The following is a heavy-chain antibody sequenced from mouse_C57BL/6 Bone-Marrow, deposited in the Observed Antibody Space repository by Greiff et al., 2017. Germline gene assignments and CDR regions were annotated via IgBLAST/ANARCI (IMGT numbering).Heavy chain of an antibody. CDR1: GFTFSDYY. V-gene: IGHV5-12*01. CDR3: ARRVRQGAMDY. Sequence: EVQRVESGGGLVQPGGSLKLSCAASGFTFSDYYMYWVHQTPEKRLEWVAYISNGGGSTYYPDTVKGRFTISRDNAKNTLYLQMSRLKSEDTAMYYCARRVRQGAMDYWGQGTSVTVSS. D-gene: IGHD1-2*01. J-gene: IGHJ4*01. CDR2: ISNGGGST.